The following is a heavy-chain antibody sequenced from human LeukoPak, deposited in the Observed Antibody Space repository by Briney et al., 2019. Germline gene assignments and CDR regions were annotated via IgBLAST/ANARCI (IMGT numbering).Heavy chain of an antibody. Sequence: GGSLRLSCAASGFTLRSNYMSSVRQAPGKGLEWVSVIYSGGITYYADSVKGRFTISRDNSKNTLYLQMNSLRAEDTALYYCARHQGDGYNRKSRWGQGTLVTVSS. D-gene: IGHD5-24*01. CDR1: GFTLRSNY. V-gene: IGHV3-53*01. CDR3: ARHQGDGYNRKSR. CDR2: IYSGGIT. J-gene: IGHJ4*02.